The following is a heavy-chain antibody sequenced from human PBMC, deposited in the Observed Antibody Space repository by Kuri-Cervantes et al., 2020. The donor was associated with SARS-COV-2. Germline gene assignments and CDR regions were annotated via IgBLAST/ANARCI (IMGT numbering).Heavy chain of an antibody. Sequence: SGPTLVKLTQTLTLTCTFSGFSLSTSGVGVGWIRQPPGKALEWLPLIYWNDDKRYSPSLKSRLTITKDTSKNQVVLTMTNMDPVDTATYYCAHRGLRYFDWLLPFDYWGQGTLVTVSS. CDR2: IYWNDDK. J-gene: IGHJ4*02. CDR1: GFSLSTSGVG. V-gene: IGHV2-5*01. D-gene: IGHD3-9*01. CDR3: AHRGLRYFDWLLPFDY.